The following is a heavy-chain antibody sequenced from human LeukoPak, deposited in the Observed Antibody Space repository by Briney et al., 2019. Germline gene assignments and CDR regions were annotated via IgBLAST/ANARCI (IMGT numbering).Heavy chain of an antibody. Sequence: SQTLSLTCTVSGGLTSSGDYFWSWLRLSPGKGLERIGQIYHSGTTVYSSSLKSRLSISIHTSKNQFSLRLSSVTAADTAVYYCASLSVWELATHPGGSFDFWGRGILVTVSS. CDR3: ASLSVWELATHPGGSFDF. D-gene: IGHD5-24*01. J-gene: IGHJ4*02. CDR2: IYHSGTT. CDR1: GGLTSSGDYF. V-gene: IGHV4-30-4*01.